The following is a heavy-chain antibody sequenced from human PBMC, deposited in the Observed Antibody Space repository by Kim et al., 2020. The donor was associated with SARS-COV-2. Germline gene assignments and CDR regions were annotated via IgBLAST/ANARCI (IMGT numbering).Heavy chain of an antibody. CDR3: AKASSSSWINWFDP. Sequence: GGSLRLSCAASGFTFDDYAMHWVRQAPGKGLEWVSLISWDGGSTYYADSVKGRFTISRDNSKNSLYLQMNSLRAEDTAVYYCAKASSSSWINWFDPWGQGTLVTVSS. D-gene: IGHD6-13*01. CDR1: GFTFDDYA. V-gene: IGHV3-43D*03. CDR2: ISWDGGST. J-gene: IGHJ5*02.